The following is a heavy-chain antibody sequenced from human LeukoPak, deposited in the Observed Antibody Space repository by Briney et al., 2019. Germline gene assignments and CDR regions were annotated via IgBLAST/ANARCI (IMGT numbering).Heavy chain of an antibody. V-gene: IGHV4-39*01. CDR2: ICYSGST. J-gene: IGHJ4*02. Sequence: DPSETLSLTCTVSGGSISSSSYCWGWIRQPPGKGLEWIGSICYSGSTFYNPSLKSRVTLSVDTSKNQFSLKLSSVTAADTAVYYCASRLRWSNGVIDYWGQGTLVTVSS. D-gene: IGHD4-23*01. CDR1: GGSISSSSYC. CDR3: ASRLRWSNGVIDY.